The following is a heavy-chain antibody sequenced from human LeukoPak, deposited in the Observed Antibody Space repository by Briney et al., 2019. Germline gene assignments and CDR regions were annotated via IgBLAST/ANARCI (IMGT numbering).Heavy chain of an antibody. V-gene: IGHV1-3*01. D-gene: IGHD4-17*01. CDR1: GYTFTSYA. CDR2: INAGNGNT. J-gene: IGHJ4*02. Sequence: ASVTVSCKASGYTFTSYAMHWVRQAPGQRLEWMGWINAGNGNTKYSQKFQGRVTITRDTSASTAYMELSSLRSEDTAVYYCARPTVTTNRYFDYWGQGTLVTVSS. CDR3: ARPTVTTNRYFDY.